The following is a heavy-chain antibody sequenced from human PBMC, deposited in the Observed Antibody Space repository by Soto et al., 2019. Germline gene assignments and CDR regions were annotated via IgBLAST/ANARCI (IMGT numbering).Heavy chain of an antibody. CDR1: EFTFSNYA. D-gene: IGHD3-22*01. J-gene: IGHJ4*02. CDR2: VSYGGGTT. V-gene: IGHV3-23*01. Sequence: EVQLLEHGGGLVQPGGSLRLSCAASEFTFSNYAMSWVRQAPGKGLEWVSAVSYGGGTTYYADSVKGRFTISRDNSKNTLYLRRNSLSAEDTVVYYCAKNPGYYYYSTGYHFDYWGQGTLVTVSS. CDR3: AKNPGYYYYSTGYHFDY.